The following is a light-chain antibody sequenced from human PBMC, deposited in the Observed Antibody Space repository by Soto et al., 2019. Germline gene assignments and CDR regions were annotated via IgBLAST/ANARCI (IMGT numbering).Light chain of an antibody. J-gene: IGKJ1*01. CDR1: QSISSR. CDR3: QQYINGWT. Sequence: SRMTQSPSALSASVGGRVTNTCRASQSISSRLAWYQQKSGKAPNLLIYDASSLEGGVPSRFSGSASETEVTLTISCLQPDDFATYYCQQYINGWTFGQGAKADI. CDR2: DAS. V-gene: IGKV1-5*01.